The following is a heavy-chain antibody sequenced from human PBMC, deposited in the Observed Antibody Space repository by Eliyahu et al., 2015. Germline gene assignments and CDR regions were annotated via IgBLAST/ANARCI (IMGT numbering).Heavy chain of an antibody. J-gene: IGHJ4*02. CDR2: ISWDGGST. CDR3: AKDGDSRIHGYFDY. CDR1: GFXFXDYA. D-gene: IGHD6-13*01. V-gene: IGHV3-43D*04. Sequence: EVQLVESGGVVVQPGGSLRLSCAAXGFXFXDYAMHWVRQAPGKGLEWVSLISWDGGSTYYADSVKGRFTISRDNSKNSLYLQMNSLRAEDTALYYCAKDGDSRIHGYFDYWGQGTLVTVSS.